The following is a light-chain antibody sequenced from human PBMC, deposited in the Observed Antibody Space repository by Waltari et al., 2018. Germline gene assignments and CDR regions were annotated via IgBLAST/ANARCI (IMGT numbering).Light chain of an antibody. J-gene: IGKJ3*01. CDR1: QRVNSNY. V-gene: IGKV3-20*01. CDR3: QQYYSTPFT. CDR2: GAS. Sequence: DIVLTQSPGTLSLSPGERGTLPFRASQRVNSNYLAWYQHKPGQAPRLLIYGASSRATGIPDRFSGSGSGTDFTLTISSLQAEDVAVYYCQQYYSTPFTFGPGTKVDIK.